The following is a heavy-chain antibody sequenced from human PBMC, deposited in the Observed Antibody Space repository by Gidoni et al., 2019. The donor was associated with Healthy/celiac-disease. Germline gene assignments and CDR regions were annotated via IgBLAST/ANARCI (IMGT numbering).Heavy chain of an antibody. Sequence: QVQLQQSGPGLVKPSQTLSLTCSISGDSVSSTSTAWNWIRQSPSRGLEWLGRTYYRSKWYNDYAVSVKSRITINPDTSKNQFSLQLNSVTPEDTAVYYCARDGPLLYGDYGIFDYWGQGTLVTVSS. CDR2: TYYRSKWYN. D-gene: IGHD4-17*01. CDR3: ARDGPLLYGDYGIFDY. J-gene: IGHJ4*02. V-gene: IGHV6-1*01. CDR1: GDSVSSTSTA.